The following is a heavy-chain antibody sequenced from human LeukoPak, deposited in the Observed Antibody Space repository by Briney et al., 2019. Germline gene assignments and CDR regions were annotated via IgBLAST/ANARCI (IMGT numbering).Heavy chain of an antibody. D-gene: IGHD2-2*01. CDR3: ARELLYHYYEY. Sequence: PGGSLGLSCEVSGFTVSRHFMSWVRQAPGKGLDWVSVLYDDGTTHYADSVKGRFTISRDTSQNILYLEMNSLRADDTAVYYCARELLYHYYEYWGQGTLVTVSA. J-gene: IGHJ4*02. CDR2: LYDDGTT. V-gene: IGHV3-53*01. CDR1: GFTVSRHF.